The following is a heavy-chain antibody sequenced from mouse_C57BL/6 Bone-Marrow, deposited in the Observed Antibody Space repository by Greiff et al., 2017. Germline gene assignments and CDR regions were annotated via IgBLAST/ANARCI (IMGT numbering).Heavy chain of an antibody. J-gene: IGHJ3*01. Sequence: VQLQQPGAELVKPGASVKLSCKASGYTFTRYWMHWVKQRPGRGLEWIGRIDPNRGGTKYNEKFKGKATLTVDKPSSTSYMQRSSLTSEDSAVYYCARIGIDAYWGQGTLVTVSA. V-gene: IGHV1-72*01. CDR3: ARIGIDAY. CDR1: GYTFTRYW. CDR2: IDPNRGGT.